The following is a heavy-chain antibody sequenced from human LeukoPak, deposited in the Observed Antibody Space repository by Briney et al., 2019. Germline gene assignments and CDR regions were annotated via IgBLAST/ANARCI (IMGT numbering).Heavy chain of an antibody. CDR2: IHYSGST. Sequence: SETLSLTCTVSGGSISSSSYYWGWIRQPPGKGLEWIGSIHYSGSTYYNPSLKSRVTISVDTSKNQFSLKLSSVAAADTAVYYCASYSSSWYGNWFDPWGQGTLVTVSS. J-gene: IGHJ5*02. D-gene: IGHD6-13*01. CDR1: GGSISSSSYY. V-gene: IGHV4-39*07. CDR3: ASYSSSWYGNWFDP.